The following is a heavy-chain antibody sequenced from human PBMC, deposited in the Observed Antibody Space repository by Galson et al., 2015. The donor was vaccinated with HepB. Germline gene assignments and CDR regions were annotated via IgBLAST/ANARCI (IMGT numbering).Heavy chain of an antibody. CDR2: ISSSSSTI. J-gene: IGHJ4*02. Sequence: SLRLSCAASGFTFSSYSMNWVRQAPGKGLEWVSYISSSSSTIYYADSVKGRFTISRDNAKNSLYLQMNSLRAEDTAVYYCARVGRGSYYDSFDYWGQGTLVTVSS. V-gene: IGHV3-48*01. CDR1: GFTFSSYS. CDR3: ARVGRGSYYDSFDY. D-gene: IGHD1-26*01.